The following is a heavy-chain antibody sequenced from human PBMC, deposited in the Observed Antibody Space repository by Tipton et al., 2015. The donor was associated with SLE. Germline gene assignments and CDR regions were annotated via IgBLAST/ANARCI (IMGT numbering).Heavy chain of an antibody. J-gene: IGHJ3*02. Sequence: GSLRLSCAASGFTFSRYSMNWVRQAPGKGLEWVSYISSSSSTIYYADSVKGRFTISRDNAKNSLYLQMNSLRVEDTAVYYCARGDPSWGAFDIWGQGTMVTVSS. CDR2: ISSSSSTI. D-gene: IGHD6-13*01. CDR1: GFTFSRYS. V-gene: IGHV3-48*01. CDR3: ARGDPSWGAFDI.